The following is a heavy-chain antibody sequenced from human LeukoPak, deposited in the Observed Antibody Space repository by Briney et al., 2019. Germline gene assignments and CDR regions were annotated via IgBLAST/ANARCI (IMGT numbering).Heavy chain of an antibody. Sequence: ASVKVSCKASGYTFTSYAMHWVRQAPGQRLEWMGWINAGNGNTKYSQKFQGRVTITRDTSASTAYMELSSLRSEGTAVYYCARGTPLSLGDFDYWGQGTLVTVSS. J-gene: IGHJ4*02. V-gene: IGHV1-3*01. D-gene: IGHD3-16*01. CDR3: ARGTPLSLGDFDY. CDR1: GYTFTSYA. CDR2: INAGNGNT.